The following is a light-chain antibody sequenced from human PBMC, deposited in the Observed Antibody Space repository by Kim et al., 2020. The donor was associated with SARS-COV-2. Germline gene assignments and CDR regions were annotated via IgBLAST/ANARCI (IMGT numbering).Light chain of an antibody. V-gene: IGKV3-20*01. CDR3: QQYDNSPYT. Sequence: EIVLTQSPATLSLSPGERATLSCRASQSVTSNNLAWFQQKPGQAPGLLIYGTSSSATGIPDRFSGSGSGTDFTLTISRLEPEDVAVYYCQQYDNSPYTFGQGTKLEI. J-gene: IGKJ2*01. CDR2: GTS. CDR1: QSVTSNN.